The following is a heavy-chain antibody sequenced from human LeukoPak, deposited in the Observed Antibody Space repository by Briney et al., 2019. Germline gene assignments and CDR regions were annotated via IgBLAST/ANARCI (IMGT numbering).Heavy chain of an antibody. J-gene: IGHJ4*02. CDR2: INPNSGGT. V-gene: IGHV1-2*04. D-gene: IGHD1-26*01. CDR3: ATSGGGIVGATTTGDYFDY. Sequence: GASVTVSCKAPGYTFTGYYMHWVRQAPGQGLEWMGWINPNSGGTKYAQKFQGWVTMTRDTSISTAYMELSRLTSDDTAVYYCATSGGGIVGATTTGDYFDYWGQGTLVTVSS. CDR1: GYTFTGYY.